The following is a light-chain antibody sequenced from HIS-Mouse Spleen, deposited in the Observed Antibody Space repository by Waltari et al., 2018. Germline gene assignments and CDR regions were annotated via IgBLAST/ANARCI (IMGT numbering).Light chain of an antibody. Sequence: QLVLTQSPSASASLGASVKLTCTLSRAHSSYAIAWHQQQREKGPRYLMKLNSDGRHSKGDGFTDRFSGSSSGAERSLTSSSLQSEDEADYYCQTWGTGIRVFGGGTKLTVL. V-gene: IGLV4-69*01. CDR2: LNSDGRH. CDR3: QTWGTGIRV. J-gene: IGLJ3*02. CDR1: RAHSSYA.